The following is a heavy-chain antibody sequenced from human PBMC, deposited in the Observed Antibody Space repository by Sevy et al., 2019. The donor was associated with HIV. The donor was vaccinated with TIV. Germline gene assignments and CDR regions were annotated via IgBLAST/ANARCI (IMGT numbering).Heavy chain of an antibody. Sequence: GGSLRLSCAASGFTFDSYAMHWVRQVAGKGLEWVSTISGSGNATYYADSVKGRFIISRDTSRNTLYLQMNSLRVEDSAVYFCAEDRVTVFGVVVTFDSWGQGTLVTVSS. CDR3: AEDRVTVFGVVVTFDS. J-gene: IGHJ4*02. V-gene: IGHV3-23*01. CDR2: ISGSGNAT. CDR1: GFTFDSYA. D-gene: IGHD3-3*01.